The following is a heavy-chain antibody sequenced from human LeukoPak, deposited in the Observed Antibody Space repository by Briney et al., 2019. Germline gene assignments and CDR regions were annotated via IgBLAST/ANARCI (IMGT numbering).Heavy chain of an antibody. CDR2: IYYSGST. D-gene: IGHD5-12*01. V-gene: IGHV4-59*08. CDR1: GGSISSYY. J-gene: IGHJ4*02. Sequence: SETLSLTCTVSGGSISSYYWSWIRQPPGKGLEWIGYIYYSGSTNYNPSLKSRVTISVDTSKNQFSLKLSSVTAADTAVYYCARHGMVATAPDYWGQGTLVPVSS. CDR3: ARHGMVATAPDY.